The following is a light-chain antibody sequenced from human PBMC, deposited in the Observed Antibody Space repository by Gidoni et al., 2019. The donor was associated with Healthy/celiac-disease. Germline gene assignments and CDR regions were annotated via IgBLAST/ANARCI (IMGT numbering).Light chain of an antibody. CDR2: GAS. CDR1: QRVSSN. Sequence: EIVITQSPATLPVSQGERATLACRASQRVSSNLAWYQHKPGQAPRHLIYGASARATGIPAKFRGSGSGTEFTLTISSLQSEDFAVYYCQQYNPRVTFGGGTKVEIK. CDR3: QQYNPRVT. V-gene: IGKV3-15*01. J-gene: IGKJ4*01.